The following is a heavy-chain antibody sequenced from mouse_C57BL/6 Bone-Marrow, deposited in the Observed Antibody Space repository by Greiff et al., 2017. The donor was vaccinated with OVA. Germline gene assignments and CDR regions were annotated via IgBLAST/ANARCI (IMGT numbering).Heavy chain of an antibody. Sequence: EVQLVESGGGLVKPGGSLKLSCAASGFTFSDYGMHWVRQAPEKGLEWVAYISSGSSTIYYADTVKGRFTISRDNAKNTLCLQMTSLRSEDTAMYYCARTNYGSSPWFAYWGQGTLVTVSA. V-gene: IGHV5-17*01. J-gene: IGHJ3*01. CDR1: GFTFSDYG. CDR2: ISSGSSTI. D-gene: IGHD1-1*01. CDR3: ARTNYGSSPWFAY.